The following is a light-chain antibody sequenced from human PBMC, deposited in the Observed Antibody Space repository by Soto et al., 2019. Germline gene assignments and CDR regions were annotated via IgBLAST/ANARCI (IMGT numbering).Light chain of an antibody. Sequence: SYELTQPPSVSVAPGKTARVTCGGNNIGTKSVHWYQQKPGQAPVLVIYSDNDRPSRIPERFSGSNSGNTATLTISRVEAGDEADYFCQVWDSSIEYVFGTGTKLTVL. J-gene: IGLJ1*01. CDR1: NIGTKS. V-gene: IGLV3-21*04. CDR2: SDN. CDR3: QVWDSSIEYV.